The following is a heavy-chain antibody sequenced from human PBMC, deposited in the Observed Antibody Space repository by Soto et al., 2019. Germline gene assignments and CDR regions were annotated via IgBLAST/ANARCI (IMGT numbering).Heavy chain of an antibody. CDR3: AHIPNYYQYDWFDP. Sequence: QITLKESGPTLVKPTQTLTLTCTFSGFSLTTRGVGVGWIRQPPGKALECLALIYWDDDKRYSPSLQSRLSTTQDTSKDQVVLTTTNVDPVDTATYYCAHIPNYYQYDWFDPWGQGTLVSVSS. J-gene: IGHJ5*02. CDR1: GFSLTTRGVG. V-gene: IGHV2-5*02. D-gene: IGHD3-16*01. CDR2: IYWDDDK.